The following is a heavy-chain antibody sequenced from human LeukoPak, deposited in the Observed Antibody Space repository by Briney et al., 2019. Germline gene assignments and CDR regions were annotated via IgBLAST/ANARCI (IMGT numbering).Heavy chain of an antibody. Sequence: SETLSFTCTVSGGSISSYYWSWIRQPPGKGLEWIGYVYYSGSTNYNPSLKSRVTISVDTSKNQFSLKLSSVAAADTAVYYCARGGGYCSSTSCYHFDYWGQGTLVTVSS. J-gene: IGHJ4*02. CDR2: VYYSGST. CDR3: ARGGGYCSSTSCYHFDY. D-gene: IGHD2-2*01. CDR1: GGSISSYY. V-gene: IGHV4-59*01.